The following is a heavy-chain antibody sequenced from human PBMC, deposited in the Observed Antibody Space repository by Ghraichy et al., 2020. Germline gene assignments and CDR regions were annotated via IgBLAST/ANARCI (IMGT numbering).Heavy chain of an antibody. CDR2: ISSSGSTI. CDR3: ASMSAQPGIAVAGAGDY. V-gene: IGHV3-48*03. CDR1: GFTFSSYE. Sequence: GGSLRLSCAASGFTFSSYEMNWVRQAPGKGLEWVSYISSSGSTIYYADSVKGRFTISRDNAKNSLYLQMNSLRAEDTAVYYCASMSAQPGIAVAGAGDYWGQGTLVTVSS. J-gene: IGHJ4*02. D-gene: IGHD6-19*01.